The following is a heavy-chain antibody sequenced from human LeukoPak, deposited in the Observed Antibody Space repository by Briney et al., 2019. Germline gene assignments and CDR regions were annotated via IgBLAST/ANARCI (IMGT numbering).Heavy chain of an antibody. CDR3: ARDREYDYVWGSYRSGAFDI. V-gene: IGHV4-34*01. Sequence: SETLSLTCAVYGGSFSGYYWSWIRQPPGKGLEWVGEINHSGSTNYNPSLKSRVTISGDTSKNQFSLNLSSVTAADTAVYYCARDREYDYVWGSYRSGAFDIWGQGTMVTVSS. CDR2: INHSGST. J-gene: IGHJ3*02. CDR1: GGSFSGYY. D-gene: IGHD3-16*02.